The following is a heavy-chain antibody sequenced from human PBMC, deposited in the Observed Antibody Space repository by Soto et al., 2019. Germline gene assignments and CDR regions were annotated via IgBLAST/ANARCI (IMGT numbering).Heavy chain of an antibody. Sequence: ETLSLTCTVSGGSISSYYWSWIRQPPGKGLEWIGYIYYSGSTNYNPSLKSRVTISVDTSKNQFSLKLSSVTAADTAVYYCARQDYSGYDYSFDYWGQGTLVTVSS. J-gene: IGHJ4*02. CDR2: IYYSGST. CDR3: ARQDYSGYDYSFDY. V-gene: IGHV4-59*08. CDR1: GGSISSYY. D-gene: IGHD5-12*01.